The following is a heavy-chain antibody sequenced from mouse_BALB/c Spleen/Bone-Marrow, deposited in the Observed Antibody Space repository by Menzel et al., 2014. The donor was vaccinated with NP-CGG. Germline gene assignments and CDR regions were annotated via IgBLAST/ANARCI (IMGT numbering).Heavy chain of an antibody. CDR2: INSNGGST. V-gene: IGHV5-6-2*01. Sequence: DVMLVESGGGLVKLGGSLKLSCAASGFTFSSYYMSWVRQTPEKRLELVAAINSNGGSTYYLDTVKGRFTISRDNAKNTLYLQMSSLKSEDTAMYYCTRDGKGNYDYAMDYWGQGTSVTVSS. CDR3: TRDGKGNYDYAMDY. J-gene: IGHJ4*01. D-gene: IGHD2-1*01. CDR1: GFTFSSYY.